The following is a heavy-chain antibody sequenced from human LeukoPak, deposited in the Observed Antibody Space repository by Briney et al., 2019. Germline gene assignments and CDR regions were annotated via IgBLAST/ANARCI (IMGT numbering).Heavy chain of an antibody. J-gene: IGHJ3*02. V-gene: IGHV3-66*01. Sequence: GGSLRLSCAAPGFTVSSNYMSWVRQAPGKGLEWVSVIYSGGSTYYADSVKGRFTISRDNSKNTLYLQMNSLRAEDTAVYYCARDRLPDDAFGIWGQGTMVTVSS. CDR1: GFTVSSNY. CDR2: IYSGGST. D-gene: IGHD2-21*02. CDR3: ARDRLPDDAFGI.